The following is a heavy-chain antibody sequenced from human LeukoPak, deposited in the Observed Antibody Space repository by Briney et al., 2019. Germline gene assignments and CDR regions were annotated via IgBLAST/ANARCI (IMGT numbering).Heavy chain of an antibody. J-gene: IGHJ4*02. Sequence: PGGSLRLSCAASGFTFTSYSMNWVRQAPGKGLEWVSTISGGGGSTYYADSVKGRFTISRDNSKNTLYLQVNSLRAEDTAVYYCARGWGSFDYWGQGTLVTVSS. D-gene: IGHD3-16*01. CDR1: GFTFTSYS. CDR3: ARGWGSFDY. CDR2: ISGGGGST. V-gene: IGHV3-23*01.